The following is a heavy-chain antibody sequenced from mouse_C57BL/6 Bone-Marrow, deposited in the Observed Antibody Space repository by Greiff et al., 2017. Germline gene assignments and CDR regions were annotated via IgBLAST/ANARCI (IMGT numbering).Heavy chain of an antibody. J-gene: IGHJ1*03. CDR3: ARERLSGYFDV. D-gene: IGHD2-2*01. Sequence: QVQLQQPGAELVMPGASVKLSCKASGYTFTSSWMHWVKQRPGQGLEWIGEIDPSDSYTNYNQKFKGKSTLTVDKSSSTAYMQLSSLTSEDSAVYYCARERLSGYFDVWGTGTTVTVSS. CDR2: IDPSDSYT. CDR1: GYTFTSSW. V-gene: IGHV1-69*01.